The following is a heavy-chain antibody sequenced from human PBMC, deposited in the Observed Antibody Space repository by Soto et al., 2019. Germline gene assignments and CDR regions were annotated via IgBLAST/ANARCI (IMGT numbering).Heavy chain of an antibody. V-gene: IGHV3-74*01. D-gene: IGHD1-7*01. CDR2: IQNDGTRT. CDR3: ARGNLGGFDL. CDR1: GFTFNYYW. Sequence: EVQLVESEGGLVQRGGSLRLSCAASGFTFNYYWMHWVRQASGQGLEWVAHIQNDGTRTTYAESVKGRFTITRDNAKNTMYLQMNSLRAEDTAVYYCARGNLGGFDLWGQGTTVTVSS. J-gene: IGHJ3*01.